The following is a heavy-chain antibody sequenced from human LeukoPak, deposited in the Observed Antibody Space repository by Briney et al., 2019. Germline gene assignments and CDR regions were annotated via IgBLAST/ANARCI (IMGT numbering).Heavy chain of an antibody. V-gene: IGHV3-9*01. D-gene: IGHD6-19*01. J-gene: IGHJ4*02. CDR3: AKDVSGWFDY. CDR1: GSTFDDYA. CDR2: ISWNSGSI. Sequence: PGGSLRLSCAASGSTFDDYAMHWVRQAPGKGLEWVSGISWNSGSIGYADSVKGRFTISRDNAKNSLYLQMNSLRAEDTALYYCAKDVSGWFDYWGQGTLVTVSS.